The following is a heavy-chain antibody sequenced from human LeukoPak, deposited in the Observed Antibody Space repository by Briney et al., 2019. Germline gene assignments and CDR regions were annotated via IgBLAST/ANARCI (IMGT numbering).Heavy chain of an antibody. J-gene: IGHJ5*02. CDR2: ISSSSSYI. CDR1: GFTFSSYS. V-gene: IGHV3-21*01. Sequence: TGGSLRLSCAAAGFTFSSYSMNWVRQAPGKGLEWVSSISSSSSYIYYADSVKGRFTISRDNAKNSLYLQMNSLRAEDTAVYYCARDSRRSFDPWGQGTLVTVSS. CDR3: ARDSRRSFDP. D-gene: IGHD3-3*01.